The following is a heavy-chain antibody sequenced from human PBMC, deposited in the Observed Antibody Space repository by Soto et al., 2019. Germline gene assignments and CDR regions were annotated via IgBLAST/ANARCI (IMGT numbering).Heavy chain of an antibody. CDR1: GGSISKSNYF. CDR3: ARLGWGNGDSDY. V-gene: IGHV4-39*01. J-gene: IGHJ4*02. D-gene: IGHD2-21*01. CDR2: ILYTSTT. Sequence: QLQLHESGPGLVKSSETLSLTCTVSGGSISKSNYFWGWIRQAPGKGLEWIASILYTSTTSYNSSLKSRVAISVDTAKNQFSLKLNSVTAADTAVFYCARLGWGNGDSDYWGQGTLVSVSS.